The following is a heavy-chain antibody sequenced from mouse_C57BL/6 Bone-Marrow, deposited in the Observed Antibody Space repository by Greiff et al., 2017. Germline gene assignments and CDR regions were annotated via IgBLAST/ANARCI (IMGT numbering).Heavy chain of an antibody. CDR2: ISSGGSYT. Sequence: EVKLVESGGDLVKPGGSLKLSWAASGFTFSSYGMSWVRQTPDKRLEWVATISSGGSYTYYPDSVKGRFTISRDNAKNTLYLQMSSLKSEDTAMYYCARRGITAYFDYWGQGTTLTVSS. CDR1: GFTFSSYG. CDR3: ARRGITAYFDY. J-gene: IGHJ2*01. V-gene: IGHV5-6*02. D-gene: IGHD2-4*01.